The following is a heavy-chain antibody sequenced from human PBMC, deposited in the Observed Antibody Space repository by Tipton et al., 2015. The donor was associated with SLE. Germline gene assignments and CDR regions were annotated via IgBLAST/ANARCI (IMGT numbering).Heavy chain of an antibody. CDR2: IYTSGST. Sequence: TLSLTCTVSGGSISSGSYYWSWIRQPAGKGLEWIGRIYTSGSTNYNPSLKSRVTISVDTSKNQFSLKLSSVTAADTAVYYCARSPRGYVWGSYRLWYFDLWGRGTLVTVSS. J-gene: IGHJ2*01. CDR3: ARSPRGYVWGSYRLWYFDL. CDR1: GGSISSGSYY. D-gene: IGHD3-16*02. V-gene: IGHV4-61*02.